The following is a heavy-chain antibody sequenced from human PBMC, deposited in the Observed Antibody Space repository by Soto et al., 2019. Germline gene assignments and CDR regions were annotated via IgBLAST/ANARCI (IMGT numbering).Heavy chain of an antibody. CDR2: ISAYNGNT. D-gene: IGHD3-3*01. CDR1: GYTFTSYG. CDR3: ARGLNRDFWSGYYPVAY. V-gene: IGHV1-18*01. Sequence: ASVKVSCKASGYTFTSYGISWVRQAPGQGLEWKGWISAYNGNTNYAQKLQGRVTMTTDTSTSTAYMELRSLRSDDTAVYYCARGLNRDFWSGYYPVAYWGQGTLVTVSS. J-gene: IGHJ4*02.